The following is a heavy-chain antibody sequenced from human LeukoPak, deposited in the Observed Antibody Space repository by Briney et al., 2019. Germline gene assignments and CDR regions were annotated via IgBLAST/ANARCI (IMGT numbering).Heavy chain of an antibody. CDR1: GFTFSSYA. V-gene: IGHV3-30-3*01. J-gene: IGHJ5*02. CDR3: ARGITMIVVKWFDP. Sequence: AGGSLRLSCAASGFTFSSYAMHWVRQAPGKGLEWVAVISYDGSNKYYADSVKGRFTISRDNSKNTLYLQMNSLRAEDTAVYYCARGITMIVVKWFDPWGQGTLVTVSS. D-gene: IGHD3-22*01. CDR2: ISYDGSNK.